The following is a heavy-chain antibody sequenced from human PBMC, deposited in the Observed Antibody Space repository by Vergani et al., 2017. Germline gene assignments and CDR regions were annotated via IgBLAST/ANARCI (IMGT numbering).Heavy chain of an antibody. CDR2: INHSGST. J-gene: IGHJ4*02. CDR3: ARGTGRGTTGGVDDY. D-gene: IGHD1-7*01. CDR1: GGSISSGDYY. V-gene: IGHV4-30-4*08. Sequence: QVQLQESGPGLVKPSQTLSLTCTVSGGSISSGDYYWSWIRQPPGKGLEWIGEINHSGSTNYNPSLKSRVTISVDTSTNQCSLKRSSVTAADTAVYYCARGTGRGTTGGVDDYWGQGTLVTVSS.